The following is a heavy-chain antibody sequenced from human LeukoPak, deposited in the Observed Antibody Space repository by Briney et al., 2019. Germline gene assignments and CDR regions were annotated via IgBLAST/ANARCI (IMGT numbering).Heavy chain of an antibody. Sequence: PGGSLRLSCAASGFTFSSYSMNWARQAPGKGLEWVSSISSSSSYIYYADSVKGRFTISRDNSKNTLYLQMNSLRAEDTAVYYCARGRRGASRNEAWYFDLWGRGTLVTVSS. CDR1: GFTFSSYS. J-gene: IGHJ2*01. CDR2: ISSSSSYI. V-gene: IGHV3-21*04. CDR3: ARGRRGASRNEAWYFDL. D-gene: IGHD4/OR15-4a*01.